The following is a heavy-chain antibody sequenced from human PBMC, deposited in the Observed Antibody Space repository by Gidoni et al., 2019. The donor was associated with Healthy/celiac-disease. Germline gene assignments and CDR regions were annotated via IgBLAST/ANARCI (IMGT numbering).Heavy chain of an antibody. CDR1: GGPLSSSSYY. CDR3: ARRSAMVQGVLDY. J-gene: IGHJ4*02. CDR2: IYYSGST. D-gene: IGHD3-10*01. Sequence: QLQLQESGPGLVKPSETLSLTCTVSGGPLSSSSYYWGWIRQPPGKGLEWIGSIYYSGSTYYNPSLKSRVTISGDTSKNQFSLKLSSVTAADTAVYYCARRSAMVQGVLDYWGQGTLVTVSS. V-gene: IGHV4-39*01.